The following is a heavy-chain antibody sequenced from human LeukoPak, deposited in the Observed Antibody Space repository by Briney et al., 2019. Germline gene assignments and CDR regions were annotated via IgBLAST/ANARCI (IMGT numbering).Heavy chain of an antibody. Sequence: SETLSLTCTVSGGSISSSSYYWGSIRQPPGKGLEWSGESSHSGSTTYNPSLKSRVTISVEKSKTPFSLKLSSVTAADTAVYNCATERPSSWHPYYYYMDVWGKGTTVTVSS. V-gene: IGHV4-39*07. CDR1: GGSISSSSYY. J-gene: IGHJ6*03. CDR3: ATERPSSWHPYYYYMDV. CDR2: SSHSGST. D-gene: IGHD6-13*01.